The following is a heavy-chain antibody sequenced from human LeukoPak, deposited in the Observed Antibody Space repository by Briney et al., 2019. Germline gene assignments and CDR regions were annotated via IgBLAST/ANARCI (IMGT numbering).Heavy chain of an antibody. V-gene: IGHV3-23*01. J-gene: IGHJ4*02. Sequence: PGGSLRLSCAASGITFSSYAMSWVRQAPGKGLEWVSAISGTGGSTYYADSVKGRFTISRDNSKNTLYLQLNSLRAEDTAVYYCAKRDLGNSGCIDYWGQGALVTVSS. D-gene: IGHD6-19*01. CDR2: ISGTGGST. CDR3: AKRDLGNSGCIDY. CDR1: GITFSSYA.